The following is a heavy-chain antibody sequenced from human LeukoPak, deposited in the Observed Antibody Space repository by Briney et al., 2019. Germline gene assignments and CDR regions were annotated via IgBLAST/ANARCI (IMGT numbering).Heavy chain of an antibody. J-gene: IGHJ5*02. CDR3: ARGRITMVRGVIIYWFDP. CDR1: GYTFTSYD. D-gene: IGHD3-10*01. Sequence: GASVKVSCKASGYTFTSYDINWVRQATGQGLEWMGWMNPNSGNTGYARKFQGRVTITRNTSISTAYMELSSLRSEDTAVYYCARGRITMVRGVIIYWFDPWGQGTLVTVSS. V-gene: IGHV1-8*03. CDR2: MNPNSGNT.